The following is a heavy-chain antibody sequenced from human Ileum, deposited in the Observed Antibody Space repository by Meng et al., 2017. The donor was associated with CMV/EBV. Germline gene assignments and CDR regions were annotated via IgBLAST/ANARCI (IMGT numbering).Heavy chain of an antibody. D-gene: IGHD2-2*01. Sequence: SLRVCCKASGYPFISYDVNWVRQAPGQGLEWMGCMNHSRGNTGSAQRFQGRVTMTRNTSRSTAYMEVSSLRSDDTAVYYCARALKCNSSTCYTKYYYALDVWGQGTTVTVSS. CDR1: GYPFISYD. CDR2: MNHSRGNT. V-gene: IGHV1-8*01. J-gene: IGHJ6*02. CDR3: ARALKCNSSTCYTKYYYALDV.